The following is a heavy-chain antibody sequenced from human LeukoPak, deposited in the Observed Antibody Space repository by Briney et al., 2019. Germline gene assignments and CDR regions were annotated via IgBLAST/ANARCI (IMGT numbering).Heavy chain of an antibody. V-gene: IGHV4-30-4*01. CDR2: IYYSGST. D-gene: IGHD3-22*01. Sequence: SETLSLTCTVSGGSISSGDYYWSWIRQPPGKGLEWIGYIYYSGSTYYNPSLKSRVTISVDTSKNQFSLKLSSVTAADTAVYYCARGLVSSGYYYPGAFDIWGQGTMVTVSS. CDR1: GGSISSGDYY. J-gene: IGHJ3*02. CDR3: ARGLVSSGYYYPGAFDI.